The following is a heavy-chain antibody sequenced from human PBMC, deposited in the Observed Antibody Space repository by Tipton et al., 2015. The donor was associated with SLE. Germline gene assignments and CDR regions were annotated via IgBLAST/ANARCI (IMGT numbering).Heavy chain of an antibody. Sequence: TLSLTCSVSGASISSDVYYWSWIRQLPGKGLEWIGSMYYSGSTYYNPSLKSRVTISIDTSKNQFSLKLSSMTAADTAVYYCARHERWPHFDYWGQGTLVTVSS. V-gene: IGHV4-39*07. CDR3: ARHERWPHFDY. D-gene: IGHD6-19*01. J-gene: IGHJ4*02. CDR2: MYYSGST. CDR1: GASISSDVYY.